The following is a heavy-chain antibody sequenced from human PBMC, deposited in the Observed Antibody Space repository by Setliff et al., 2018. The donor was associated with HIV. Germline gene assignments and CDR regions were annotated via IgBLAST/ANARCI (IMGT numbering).Heavy chain of an antibody. D-gene: IGHD3-22*01. CDR2: IIPIFGTP. Sequence: GASVKVSCKTSGGTSSSYAISWVRQAPGQGLEWMGGIIPIFGTPSYAQKFQGRVTITADESTSTAYIELSSLRSEDTAVYYCARDSVSGYYYADYWGQGTLVTVSS. V-gene: IGHV1-69*13. CDR1: GGTSSSYA. CDR3: ARDSVSGYYYADY. J-gene: IGHJ4*02.